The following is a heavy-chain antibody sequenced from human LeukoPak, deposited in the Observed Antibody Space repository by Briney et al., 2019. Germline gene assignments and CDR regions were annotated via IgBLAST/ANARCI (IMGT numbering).Heavy chain of an antibody. CDR2: AYYRSKWYI. J-gene: IGHJ4*02. D-gene: IGHD3-10*01. CDR3: ARGAVRGGTNFDY. Sequence: SQTLSLTCAISGDSVSGSPAVWNWIRQSPSRGLEWLGRAYYRSKWYIDYAVSVKGRITITPDTSKSQFSLQLNSVTPEDTAEYYCARGAVRGGTNFDYWGQGTLVTVSS. V-gene: IGHV6-1*01. CDR1: GDSVSGSPAV.